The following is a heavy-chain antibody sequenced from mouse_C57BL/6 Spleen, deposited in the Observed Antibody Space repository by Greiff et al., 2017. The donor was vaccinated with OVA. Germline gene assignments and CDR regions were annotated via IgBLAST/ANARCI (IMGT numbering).Heavy chain of an antibody. CDR2: ISYDGSN. D-gene: IGHD2-2*01. CDR3: ARRDGYDEY. J-gene: IGHJ2*01. CDR1: GYSITSGYY. Sequence: EVQLLESGPGLVKPSQSLSLTCSVTGYSITSGYYWNWIRQFPGNKLEWMGYISYDGSNNYNPSLKNRISITRDTSKNQFFLKLNSVTTEDTATYYCARRDGYDEYWGQGTTLTVSS. V-gene: IGHV3-6*01.